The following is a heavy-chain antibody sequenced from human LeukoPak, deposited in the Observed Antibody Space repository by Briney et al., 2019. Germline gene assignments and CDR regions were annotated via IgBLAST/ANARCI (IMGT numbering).Heavy chain of an antibody. CDR2: INHSGST. J-gene: IGHJ4*02. CDR3: ARKTYYYDSSGYYVLDY. CDR1: GGSFSGYY. V-gene: IGHV4-34*01. D-gene: IGHD3-22*01. Sequence: PSETLSLTCAVYGGSFSGYYWSWIRQPPGKGLEWIGEINHSGSTNYNPSLKSRVTISVDTSKNQFSLKLSSVTAADTAVYYCARKTYYYDSSGYYVLDYWGQGTLVTVSS.